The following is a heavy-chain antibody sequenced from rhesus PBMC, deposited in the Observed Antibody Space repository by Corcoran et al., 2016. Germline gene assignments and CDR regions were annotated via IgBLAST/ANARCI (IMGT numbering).Heavy chain of an antibody. J-gene: IGHJ6*01. Sequence: GQLQESGPGVVKPSETLSLTCAVSGGTISSGYYYWSWIRQPPGKGLEWIGGIYRNSESTNYNPSLKSRVTISKDTSKNQFSLKLSSVTATDTAVYYCARERGNYYGLDSWGQGVVVTVSS. CDR1: GGTISSGYYY. CDR3: ARERGNYYGLDS. CDR2: IYRNSEST. V-gene: IGHV4S12*01.